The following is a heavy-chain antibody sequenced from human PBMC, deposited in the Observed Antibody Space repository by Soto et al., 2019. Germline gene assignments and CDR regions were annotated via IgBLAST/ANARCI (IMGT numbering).Heavy chain of an antibody. Sequence: QLQLQESGPGLVKPSETLSLTCTVSGGSISSSSYYWGWIRQPPGKGLEWIGSIYYSGSTYYNPSLNIQGTISGYTSKNQFSMKRSSVTASDTAVYYCARPVGSGSYYQRCRFGHSVQGTLVTVS. J-gene: IGHJ5*02. CDR2: IYYSGST. CDR3: ARPVGSGSYYQRCRFGH. D-gene: IGHD3-10*01. V-gene: IGHV4-39*01. CDR1: GGSISSSSYY.